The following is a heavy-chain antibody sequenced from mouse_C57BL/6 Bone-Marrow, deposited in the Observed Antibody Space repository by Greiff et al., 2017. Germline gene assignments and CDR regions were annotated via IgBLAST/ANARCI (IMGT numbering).Heavy chain of an antibody. D-gene: IGHD2-14*01. CDR3: TLYDGWYVDV. CDR2: IDPENGDT. Sequence: DVKLQESGAELVRPGASVKLSCTASGFNIKDDYMHWVKPRPEQGLEWIGWIDPENGDTEYASKFQGKATISADTSSNTAYLQLSSLTSEDTAVYYCTLYDGWYVDVWGTGTTVTVSS. CDR1: GFNIKDDY. V-gene: IGHV14-4*01. J-gene: IGHJ1*03.